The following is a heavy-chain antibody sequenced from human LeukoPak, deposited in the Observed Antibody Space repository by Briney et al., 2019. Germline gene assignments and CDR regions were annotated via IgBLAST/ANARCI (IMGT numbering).Heavy chain of an antibody. J-gene: IGHJ6*02. CDR3: ARGFAPNWGLCYYYGMDV. CDR1: GGTFSSYA. Sequence: SVKVSCKASGGTFSSYAISWVRQAPGQGLEWMGGIIPIFGTANYAQKFQGRVTITADESTSTAYMELSSLRSEDTAVYYCARGFAPNWGLCYYYGMDVWGQGTTVTVSS. CDR2: IIPIFGTA. D-gene: IGHD7-27*01. V-gene: IGHV1-69*13.